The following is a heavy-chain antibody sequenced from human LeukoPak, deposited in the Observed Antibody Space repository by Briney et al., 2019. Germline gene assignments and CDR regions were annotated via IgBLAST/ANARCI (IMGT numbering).Heavy chain of an antibody. Sequence: GGSLRLSCAASGFTFSDYYMSWIRQAPGKGLEWVSYISSSSSYTNYADSVKGRFTISRDNAKNSLYLQMNSLRAEDTAVYHCARTNYDILTGPFYGMDVWGKGTTVTVSS. CDR2: ISSSSSYT. CDR1: GFTFSDYY. J-gene: IGHJ6*04. D-gene: IGHD3-9*01. V-gene: IGHV3-11*06. CDR3: ARTNYDILTGPFYGMDV.